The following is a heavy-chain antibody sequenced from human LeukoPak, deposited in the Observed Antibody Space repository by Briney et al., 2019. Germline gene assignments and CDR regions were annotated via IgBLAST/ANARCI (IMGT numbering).Heavy chain of an antibody. V-gene: IGHV3-7*01. CDR2: IKQDGSEK. CDR3: ARDAATFVYYYYMDV. D-gene: IGHD3-16*01. Sequence: GGSLRLSCAASGFTFSSYWMSWVRQAPGKGLEWVANIKQDGSEKYYVDSVKGRFTISRDNAKDSLYLQMNSLRAEDTAVYYCARDAATFVYYYYMDVWGKGTTVTVSS. J-gene: IGHJ6*03. CDR1: GFTFSSYW.